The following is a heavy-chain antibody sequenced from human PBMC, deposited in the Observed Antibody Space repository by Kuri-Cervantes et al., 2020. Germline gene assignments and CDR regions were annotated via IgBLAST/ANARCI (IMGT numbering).Heavy chain of an antibody. CDR1: GYTFTGYY. Sequence: ASVKVSCKASGYTFTGYYMHWVRQAPGQGLEWMGWINPNSGNTGYAQKFQGRVTMTRNTSISTAYMELSSLRSEDTAVYYCASPIRTGGYSGSYFSADYYYYYGMDVWGQGTTVTVSS. CDR3: ASPIRTGGYSGSYFSADYYYYYGMDV. V-gene: IGHV1-8*02. CDR2: INPNSGNT. D-gene: IGHD1-26*01. J-gene: IGHJ6*02.